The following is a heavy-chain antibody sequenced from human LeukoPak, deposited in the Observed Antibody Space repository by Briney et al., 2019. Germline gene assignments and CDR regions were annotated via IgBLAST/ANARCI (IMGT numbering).Heavy chain of an antibody. CDR2: IYSGGST. Sequence: GGSLRLSCAASVFTVSSNYMSWVRQAPGKGLEWVSVIYSGGSTYYADSVKGRFTISRDNSKNTLYLQMNSLRAEDTAVYYCAREENIAVAGSYFDYWGQGTLVTVSS. V-gene: IGHV3-66*01. CDR3: AREENIAVAGSYFDY. J-gene: IGHJ4*02. CDR1: VFTVSSNY. D-gene: IGHD6-19*01.